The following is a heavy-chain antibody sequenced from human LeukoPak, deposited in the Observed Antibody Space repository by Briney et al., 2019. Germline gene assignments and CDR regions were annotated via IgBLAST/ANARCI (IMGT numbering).Heavy chain of an antibody. J-gene: IGHJ4*02. V-gene: IGHV3-7*01. D-gene: IGHD5-18*01. CDR2: IKQDGSEK. CDR3: ARSLWPEDY. Sequence: PGGSLRLSCAASGFTFSSYWMSWVRQAPGKGLEWVANIKQDGSEKNYVDSVKGRFTISRDNAKTSLYLQMNSLRAEDTAEYYCARSLWPEDYWGQGTLVTVSS. CDR1: GFTFSSYW.